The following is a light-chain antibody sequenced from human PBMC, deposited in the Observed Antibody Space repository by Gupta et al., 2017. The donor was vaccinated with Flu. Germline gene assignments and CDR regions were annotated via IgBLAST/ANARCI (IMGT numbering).Light chain of an antibody. Sequence: DIQMTHSPSSLSASVGDRVTITCRASQSISSYLNWYQQKPGKAPKLLIYAASSLQSGVPSRFSGSGAGTDFTLTISSLQPEDFATYYCQQSYSTPPEYTFGQGTKLEIK. CDR1: QSISSY. CDR2: AAS. J-gene: IGKJ2*01. V-gene: IGKV1-39*01. CDR3: QQSYSTPPEYT.